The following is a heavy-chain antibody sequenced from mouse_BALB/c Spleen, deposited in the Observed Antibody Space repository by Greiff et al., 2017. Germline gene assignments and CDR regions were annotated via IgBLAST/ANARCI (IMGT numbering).Heavy chain of an antibody. CDR2: IDPFNGGT. CDR1: GYSFTSYY. CDR3: AKERGDYGYADD. J-gene: IGHJ2*01. Sequence: EVQLQQSGPELMKPGASVKISCKASGYSFTSYYMHWVKQSHGKSLEWIGYIDPFNGGTSYNQKFKGKATLTVDKSSSTAYMHLSSLTSEDSAVYYCAKERGDYGYADDWGQGTTLTVSA. V-gene: IGHV1-28*01. D-gene: IGHD2-2*01.